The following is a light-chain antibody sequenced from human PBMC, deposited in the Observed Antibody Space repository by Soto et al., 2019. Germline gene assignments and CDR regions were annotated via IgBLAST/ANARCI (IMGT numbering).Light chain of an antibody. CDR2: LGF. V-gene: IGKV2-28*01. CDR1: HSLRHSNGYNY. Sequence: IVMTKTTLSLTVTPGEPASMSCTSNHSLRHSNGYNYLDWYLQKPGQSPRLLIYLGFDRASGVPVRFSGSGSGTDFTLTISRVEAEDVGVYFCVLALEPPLTSGPRTTVDIK. J-gene: IGKJ3*01. CDR3: VLALEPPLT.